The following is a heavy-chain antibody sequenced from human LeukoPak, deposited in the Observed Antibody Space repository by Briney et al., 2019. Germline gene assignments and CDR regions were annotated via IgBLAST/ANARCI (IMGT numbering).Heavy chain of an antibody. CDR3: ARGRGTGTGLRRLDF. D-gene: IGHD1-1*01. CDR2: MNPNSGNT. Sequence: ASVKVSCKASGYTFTSYDINCVRPATGQGPEWMGWMNPNSGNTGYAQKFQGRVTMTRDTSITTAYMELSSLIYDDTTVYYCARGRGTGTGLRRLDFWGQGTLVTVSS. J-gene: IGHJ4*02. CDR1: GYTFTSYD. V-gene: IGHV1-8*01.